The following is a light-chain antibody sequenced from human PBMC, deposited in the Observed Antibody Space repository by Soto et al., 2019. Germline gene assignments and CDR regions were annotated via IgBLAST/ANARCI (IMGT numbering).Light chain of an antibody. Sequence: AIQLTQSPSSLSASVGDRVTITCRASQGISSALAWYQQKPGKAPQLLIYDASSLESWVPSRFSGSGSGTDFTLTISSLQPEDFATYYCQQFNSYPQTFGPGTKVDIK. V-gene: IGKV1-13*02. J-gene: IGKJ3*01. CDR1: QGISSA. CDR2: DAS. CDR3: QQFNSYPQT.